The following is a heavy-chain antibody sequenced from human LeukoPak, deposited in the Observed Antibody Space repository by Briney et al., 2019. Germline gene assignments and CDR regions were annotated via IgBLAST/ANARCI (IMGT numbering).Heavy chain of an antibody. Sequence: GGSLRLSCAASGFTFSSYSMNWVRQAPGKGLEWVSYISSSGRTIYYADSVKGRFTISRDNAKSSLYLQMNSLRAEDTAVYYCGRYDASAIDYWGQGTLVTVSS. V-gene: IGHV3-48*04. J-gene: IGHJ4*02. D-gene: IGHD6-13*01. CDR2: ISSSGRTI. CDR1: GFTFSSYS. CDR3: GRYDASAIDY.